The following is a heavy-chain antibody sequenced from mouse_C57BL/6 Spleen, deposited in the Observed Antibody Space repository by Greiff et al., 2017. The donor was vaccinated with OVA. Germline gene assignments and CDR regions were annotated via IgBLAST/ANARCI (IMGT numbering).Heavy chain of an antibody. J-gene: IGHJ4*01. V-gene: IGHV5-12*01. Sequence: EVQGVESGGGLVQPGGSLKLSCAASGFTFSDYYMYWVRQTPEKRLEWVAYISNGGGSTYYPDTVKGRFTISRDNAKNTLYLQMSRLKSEDTAMYYCARRGKGGAMDYWGQGTSVTVSS. CDR1: GFTFSDYY. CDR3: ARRGKGGAMDY. CDR2: ISNGGGST.